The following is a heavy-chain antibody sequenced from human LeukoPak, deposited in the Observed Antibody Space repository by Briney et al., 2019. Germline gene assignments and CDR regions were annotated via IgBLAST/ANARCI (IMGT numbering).Heavy chain of an antibody. CDR2: IYYSGST. D-gene: IGHD5-18*01. Sequence: SETLSLTCTVSGGSISSGDYYWSWIRQPPGKGLEWIGYIYYSGSTYYNPSLKSRVTISVDTSKNQFSLKLSSVTAADTAVYYCARGDRGYSSGYDYWGQGTLVTVSS. J-gene: IGHJ4*02. V-gene: IGHV4-30-4*01. CDR1: GGSISSGDYY. CDR3: ARGDRGYSSGYDY.